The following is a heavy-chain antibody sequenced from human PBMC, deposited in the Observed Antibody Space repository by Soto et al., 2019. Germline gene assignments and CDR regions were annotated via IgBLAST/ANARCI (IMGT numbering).Heavy chain of an antibody. CDR1: GDSVTSVSDY. D-gene: IGHD3-10*01. CDR3: ARGVGFGYYYYHMDL. CDR2: IYYSGSA. J-gene: IGHJ6*02. Sequence: KPSETLSLTCTVSGDSVTSVSDYWSWIRQPPGKGLERIGYIYYSGSADYNPSLGSRVTISIDTSKNQFSLKLTSVTAADTAVYYCARGVGFGYYYYHMDLWGQGTTVTVSS. V-gene: IGHV4-61*01.